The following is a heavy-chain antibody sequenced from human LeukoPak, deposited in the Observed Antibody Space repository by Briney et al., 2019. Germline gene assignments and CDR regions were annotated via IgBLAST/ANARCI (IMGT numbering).Heavy chain of an antibody. J-gene: IGHJ4*02. CDR1: GYTFTSYD. CDR2: MNPNSGNT. D-gene: IGHD3-3*01. V-gene: IGHV1-8*03. Sequence: GASVKFSCKASGYTFTSYDINWVRQATGQGLEWMGWMNPNSGNTGYAQKFQGRVTITRNTSISTAYMELSSLRSEDTAVYYCARDYYDFWSGYSDYWGQGTLVTVSS. CDR3: ARDYYDFWSGYSDY.